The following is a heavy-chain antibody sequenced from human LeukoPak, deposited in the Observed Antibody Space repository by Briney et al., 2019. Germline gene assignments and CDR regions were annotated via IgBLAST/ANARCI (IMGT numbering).Heavy chain of an antibody. D-gene: IGHD5-24*01. CDR2: ISSSGSTI. Sequence: PGGSLRLSCAASGFTFSSYEMNWVRQAPGKGLEWVSYISSSGSTIYYADSVKGRFTISRDNAKNSLYLQMNSLRAEDTAVYYCARDSRDGYYRPDYFVYWGQGILVTVSS. CDR3: ARDSRDGYYRPDYFVY. CDR1: GFTFSSYE. V-gene: IGHV3-48*03. J-gene: IGHJ4*02.